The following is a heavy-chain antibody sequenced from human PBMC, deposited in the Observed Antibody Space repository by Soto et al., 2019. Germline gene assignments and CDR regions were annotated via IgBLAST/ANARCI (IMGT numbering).Heavy chain of an antibody. Sequence: SDTLSLTCAVSGYSISSGYYWGWIRQPPGKGLEWIGSIYHSGSTYYNPSLKSRVTISVDTSKNQFSLKLSSVTAADTAVDYCARSGSYYYVDYWGKGTLVTVS. J-gene: IGHJ4*02. CDR3: ARSGSYYYVDY. D-gene: IGHD1-26*01. CDR2: IYHSGST. CDR1: GYSISSGYY. V-gene: IGHV4-38-2*01.